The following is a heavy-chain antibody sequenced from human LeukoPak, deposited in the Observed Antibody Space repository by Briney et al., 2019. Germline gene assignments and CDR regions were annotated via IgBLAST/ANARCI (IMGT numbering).Heavy chain of an antibody. D-gene: IGHD3-3*01. CDR3: GRGGGDFWHGYSVDY. Sequence: VGSLRLSCAASGFIFSNYALSWVRQAPGKGLEWVSAMTGGTYSTYYADSVKGRFTISRDNAKNILYLQMNSLRAEDTAVYYCGRGGGDFWHGYSVDYWGQGTLVTVSS. CDR1: GFIFSNYA. CDR2: MTGGTYST. V-gene: IGHV3-23*01. J-gene: IGHJ4*02.